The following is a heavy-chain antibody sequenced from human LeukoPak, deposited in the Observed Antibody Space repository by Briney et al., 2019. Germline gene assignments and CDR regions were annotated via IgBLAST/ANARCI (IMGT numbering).Heavy chain of an antibody. CDR2: LNSDGSST. CDR3: ARDPSAWSGYYDY. V-gene: IGHV3-74*01. CDR1: GFTFSSYW. D-gene: IGHD3-3*01. J-gene: IGHJ4*02. Sequence: QPGGSLRLSCAASGFTFSSYWMHWVRQAPGKGLVWVSRLNSDGSSTSYADSVKGRFTISRDNAKNTLYLQMNSLGAEDTAVYYCARDPSAWSGYYDYWGQGTLVTVSS.